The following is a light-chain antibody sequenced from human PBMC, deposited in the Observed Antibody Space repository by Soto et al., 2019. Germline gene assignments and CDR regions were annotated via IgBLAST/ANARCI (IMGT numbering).Light chain of an antibody. CDR1: SSDVGGYKY. V-gene: IGLV2-8*01. Sequence: QSALTQPPSASGSPGQSVTISCTGTSSDVGGYKYVSWYQQHPGKAPKLMISEVSKRPSGVPDRFSGSKSGNTASLTVSGLQAEDEAHYYCQSYDSSLSDYVFGSGTKVTVL. CDR3: QSYDSSLSDYV. J-gene: IGLJ1*01. CDR2: EVS.